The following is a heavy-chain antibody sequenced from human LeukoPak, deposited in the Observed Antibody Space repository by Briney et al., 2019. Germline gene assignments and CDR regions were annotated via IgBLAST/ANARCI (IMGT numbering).Heavy chain of an antibody. V-gene: IGHV1-69*13. J-gene: IGHJ4*02. Sequence: GASVKVSCKASGYTFTSYDINWVRQAPGQGLEWMGGIIPIFGTANYAQKFQGRVTITADESTSTAYMELSSLRSEDTAVYYCAREEPAAAPLDYWGQGTLVTVSS. D-gene: IGHD2-2*01. CDR1: GYTFTSYD. CDR3: AREEPAAAPLDY. CDR2: IIPIFGTA.